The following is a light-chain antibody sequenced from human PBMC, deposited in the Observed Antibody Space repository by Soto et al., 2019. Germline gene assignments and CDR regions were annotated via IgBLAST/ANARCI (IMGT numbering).Light chain of an antibody. CDR3: CSYAGSYSYV. J-gene: IGLJ1*01. CDR2: DVT. Sequence: ALTQPRSVSGSPGQSVAISCTGTSIDVGGYNYVSWYQQHPGKAPKLIIYDVTKRPSGVPDRFSGSSSGNTASLTISGLQAEDEADYFCCSYAGSYSYVFXTGTKVTVL. CDR1: SIDVGGYNY. V-gene: IGLV2-11*01.